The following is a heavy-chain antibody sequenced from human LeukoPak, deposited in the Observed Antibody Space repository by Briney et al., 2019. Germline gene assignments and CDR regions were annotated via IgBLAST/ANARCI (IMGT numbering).Heavy chain of an antibody. CDR1: GYTFTAYY. CDR3: ARGVAAYYYYYYMDV. D-gene: IGHD6-19*01. CDR2: IIPIFGTA. V-gene: IGHV1-69*06. Sequence: SVRVSSKASGYTFTAYYMDWVRQAPGQGREWIGGIIPIFGTANYAQKFKGRVTITADKSTSTAYMELSSLRSEDTAVYYCARGVAAYYYYYYMDVWGKGTTVTVSS. J-gene: IGHJ6*03.